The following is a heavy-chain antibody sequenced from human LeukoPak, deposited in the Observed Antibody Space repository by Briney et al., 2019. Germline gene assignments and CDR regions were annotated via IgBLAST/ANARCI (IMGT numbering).Heavy chain of an antibody. CDR3: ASSWDY. CDR1: GFTFSSYG. J-gene: IGHJ4*02. CDR2: ISYDGSNK. V-gene: IGHV3-30*03. Sequence: GRSLRLSCAASGFTFSSYGMHWVRQAPGKGLEWVAVISYDGSNKYYADSVKGRFTISRDNSKNTLYLQMNSLRAEDTAVYYCASSWDYWGQGTLVTVSS.